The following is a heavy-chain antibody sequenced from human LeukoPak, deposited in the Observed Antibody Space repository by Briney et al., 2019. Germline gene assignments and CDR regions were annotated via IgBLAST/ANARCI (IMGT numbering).Heavy chain of an antibody. CDR2: IYTSGST. CDR3: ARDRKEAQLVGYYYYMDV. J-gene: IGHJ6*03. Sequence: SETLSLTCTVSGGSLSSYYWSWIRQSAGKGLEWIGRIYTSGSTNYNPSLNSRVTMSVDTSNNQFSLKLSSVTAADTAVYYCARDRKEAQLVGYYYYMDVWGKGTTVTVSS. D-gene: IGHD6-6*01. CDR1: GGSLSSYY. V-gene: IGHV4-4*07.